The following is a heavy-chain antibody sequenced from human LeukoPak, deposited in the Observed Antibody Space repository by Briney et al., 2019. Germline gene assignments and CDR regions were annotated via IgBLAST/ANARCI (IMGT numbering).Heavy chain of an antibody. V-gene: IGHV1-69*05. D-gene: IGHD3-22*01. CDR3: ARSYYDSSGPIDY. J-gene: IGHJ4*02. CDR1: GGTFSSYA. CDR2: IIPIFGTA. Sequence: ASVKVSCKASGGTFSSYAISWVRHAPGQGLEWMGRIIPIFGTANYAQKFRGRVTLTTDESTSTAYMELSSLRSEDTAVYYCARSYYDSSGPIDYWGQGTLVTVSS.